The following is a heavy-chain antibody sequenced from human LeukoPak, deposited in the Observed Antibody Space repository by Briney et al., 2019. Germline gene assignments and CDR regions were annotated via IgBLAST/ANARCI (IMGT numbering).Heavy chain of an antibody. D-gene: IGHD2-2*01. CDR2: INHSGST. V-gene: IGHV4-34*01. Sequence: PSETLSLTCAVYGGSFSGYYWSWIRQPPGKGLEWIGEINHSGSTNYNPSLKSRVTISVDTSKNQSSLKLSSVTAADTAVYYCASYWGGYRSSTSCYREGFDYWGQGTLVTVSS. J-gene: IGHJ4*02. CDR3: ASYWGGYRSSTSCYREGFDY. CDR1: GGSFSGYY.